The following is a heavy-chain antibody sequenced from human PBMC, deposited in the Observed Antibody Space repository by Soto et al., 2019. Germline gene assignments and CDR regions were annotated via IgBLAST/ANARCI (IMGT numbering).Heavy chain of an antibody. CDR3: ERGGSPTVTIYWYFDL. CDR1: GYTFTSYG. D-gene: IGHD4-17*01. J-gene: IGHJ2*01. Sequence: QVQLVQSGAEVKKPGASVKVSCKASGYTFTSYGISWVRQAPGQGLEWMGWISAYNGNTNYAQKLQGRVTMTTDTPTSTAYMELRSLRSDATAVYYCERGGSPTVTIYWYFDLWGRGTLVTVSS. CDR2: ISAYNGNT. V-gene: IGHV1-18*01.